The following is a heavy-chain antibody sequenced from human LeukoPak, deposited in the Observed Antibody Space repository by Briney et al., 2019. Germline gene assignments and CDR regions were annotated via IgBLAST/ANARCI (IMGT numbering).Heavy chain of an antibody. V-gene: IGHV3-30-3*01. Sequence: QPGGSLRLSCAASGFTFSSNAIHWFRQAPGKGLEWVAEISYDGGNTYYADSVKGRFTISRDNSKNTPYLQMNSLRAEDTAVYYCAREYGSGWYDYWGQGTLVTVSS. CDR3: AREYGSGWYDY. J-gene: IGHJ4*02. CDR2: ISYDGGNT. CDR1: GFTFSSNA. D-gene: IGHD6-19*01.